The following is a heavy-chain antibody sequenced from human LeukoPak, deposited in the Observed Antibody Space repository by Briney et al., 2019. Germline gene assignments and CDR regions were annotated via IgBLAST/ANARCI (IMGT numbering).Heavy chain of an antibody. D-gene: IGHD5-12*01. J-gene: IGHJ4*02. Sequence: ASVKVSCKASGYTFTGYYMHWVRQAPGQGLEWMGRINPNSGGTNYAQKFQGRVTMTGDTSISTAYMELSRLRSDDTAVYYCARSRFFSGYSSHDYWGQGTLVTVSS. CDR3: ARSRFFSGYSSHDY. CDR1: GYTFTGYY. CDR2: INPNSGGT. V-gene: IGHV1-2*06.